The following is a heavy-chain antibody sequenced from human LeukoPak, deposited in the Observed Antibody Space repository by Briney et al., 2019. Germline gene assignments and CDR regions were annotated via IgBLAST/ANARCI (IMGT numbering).Heavy chain of an antibody. Sequence: PGGSLRLSCAAFGFTFNSYEMNWVRQAPGKGLEWVSYISSSGSTIYYADFVKGRFTISRDNAKSSLYLQMNSLRAEDTAIYYCARQDRVLIAFDYWGQGTLVTVSS. CDR1: GFTFNSYE. J-gene: IGHJ4*02. V-gene: IGHV3-48*03. CDR2: ISSSGSTI. D-gene: IGHD3-3*01. CDR3: ARQDRVLIAFDY.